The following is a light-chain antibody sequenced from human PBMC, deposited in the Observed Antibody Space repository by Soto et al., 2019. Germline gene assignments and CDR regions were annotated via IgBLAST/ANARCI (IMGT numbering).Light chain of an antibody. Sequence: QSALTQPASVSGSPGQSITVSCTGTSSDIGSYNLVSWYQHHPGKAPKLMIYAVSKRPSGVSSRFSGSKSGNTASLTISGLQAEDEADYFCCSYAGSSTLLFGGGTQLTVL. J-gene: IGLJ3*02. CDR1: SSDIGSYNL. CDR3: CSYAGSSTLL. CDR2: AVS. V-gene: IGLV2-23*02.